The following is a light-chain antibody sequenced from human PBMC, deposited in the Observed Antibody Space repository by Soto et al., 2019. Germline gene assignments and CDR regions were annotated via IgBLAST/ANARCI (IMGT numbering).Light chain of an antibody. V-gene: IGKV3-11*01. Sequence: EIVLTQSPATLSLSPGERATLSCRASQSVSSHLTWYQQKPGQAPRLLIYDTSNRATGIPARFSGSGSGTEFTLTISSLEPEDFALYYCQQRTNWRLSFGGGTQVEIK. CDR1: QSVSSH. CDR3: QQRTNWRLS. CDR2: DTS. J-gene: IGKJ4*01.